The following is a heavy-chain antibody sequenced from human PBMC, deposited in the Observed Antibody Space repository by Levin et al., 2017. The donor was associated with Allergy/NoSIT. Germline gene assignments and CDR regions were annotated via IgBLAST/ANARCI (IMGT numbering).Heavy chain of an antibody. CDR2: SYYSGTA. J-gene: IGHJ5*01. Sequence: PSETLSLTCTVSGDSISSGHYYWSWIRQSPGKGLEWIGHSYYSGTAYYNPSLKSRLTISVDTSQNQFSLNLNSVTAADTAVYYCARVRNAGGRGWFDSWGQGTLVTVSS. V-gene: IGHV4-31*03. D-gene: IGHD2-8*02. CDR3: ARVRNAGGRGWFDS. CDR1: GDSISSGHYY.